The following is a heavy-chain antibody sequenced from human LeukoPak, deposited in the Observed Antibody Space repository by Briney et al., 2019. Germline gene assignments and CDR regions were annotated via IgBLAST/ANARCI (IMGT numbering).Heavy chain of an antibody. D-gene: IGHD3-3*01. CDR3: AKLSPPITIFGVAPDY. J-gene: IGHJ4*02. V-gene: IGHV3-23*01. CDR1: GFTFSSYA. Sequence: GGSLRLSCAASGFTFSSYAMSWVRQAPGKGLEWVSAISGSGGSTYYADSVKGRFTISRDNSKNTLYLQMNSLRAEDTAVYYCAKLSPPITIFGVAPDYWGQGTLVTVSS. CDR2: ISGSGGST.